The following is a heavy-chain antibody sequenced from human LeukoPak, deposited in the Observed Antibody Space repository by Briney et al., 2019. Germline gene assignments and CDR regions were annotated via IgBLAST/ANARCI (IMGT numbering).Heavy chain of an antibody. Sequence: SETLSLTCAVSGRSISSTNWGTSVRQPPGKRLEWIGEIYHSGSTNYNPALKSRVTISVDKSKNQFSLKLSSVTAADTAVYYCARQTSVTSSDYWGQGTLVTVSS. CDR1: GRSISSTNW. J-gene: IGHJ4*02. V-gene: IGHV4-4*02. CDR3: ARQTSVTSSDY. D-gene: IGHD4-17*01. CDR2: IYHSGST.